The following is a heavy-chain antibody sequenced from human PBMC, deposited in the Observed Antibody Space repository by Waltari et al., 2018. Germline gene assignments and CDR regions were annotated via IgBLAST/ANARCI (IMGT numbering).Heavy chain of an antibody. D-gene: IGHD6-13*01. J-gene: IGHJ6*02. Sequence: QVQLVESGGGVVQPGRSLRLSCAASGFTFSSYGLPWVRQAPGKGLEWVAVISYDGSNKYYADSVKGRFTISRDNSKNTLYLQMNSLRAEDTAVYYCAKGPSAAGKDYGMDVWGQGTTVTVSS. CDR1: GFTFSSYG. CDR2: ISYDGSNK. V-gene: IGHV3-30*18. CDR3: AKGPSAAGKDYGMDV.